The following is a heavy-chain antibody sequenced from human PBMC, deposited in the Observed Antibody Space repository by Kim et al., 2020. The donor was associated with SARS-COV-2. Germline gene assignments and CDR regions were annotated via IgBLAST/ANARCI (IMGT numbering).Heavy chain of an antibody. D-gene: IGHD3-16*01. V-gene: IGHV3-33*01. CDR2: IFYDGNTK. J-gene: IGHJ3*02. CDR3: AREEEGEYLDI. CDR1: GFSLSIYG. Sequence: GGSLRLSCEASGFSLSIYGMHWVRQAPGKGLEWVGIIFYDGNTKYYGGSVKGRFTISRDKSKNTVYLEMSSLRDEDTALYYCAREEEGEYLDIWGQGTMVTVSS.